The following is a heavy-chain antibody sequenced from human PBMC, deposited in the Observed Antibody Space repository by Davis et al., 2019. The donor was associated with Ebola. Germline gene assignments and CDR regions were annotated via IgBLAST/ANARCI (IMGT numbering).Heavy chain of an antibody. CDR2: IIPILGIA. V-gene: IGHV1-69*10. D-gene: IGHD5-12*01. Sequence: SVKVSCKASGGTFSSYAISWVRQAPGQGLEWMGGIIPILGIANYAQKFQGRVTITADESTSTAYMELSSLRSEDTAVYYCASGLGYSGYEPFDKWGQGTLVTVSS. J-gene: IGHJ4*02. CDR3: ASGLGYSGYEPFDK. CDR1: GGTFSSYA.